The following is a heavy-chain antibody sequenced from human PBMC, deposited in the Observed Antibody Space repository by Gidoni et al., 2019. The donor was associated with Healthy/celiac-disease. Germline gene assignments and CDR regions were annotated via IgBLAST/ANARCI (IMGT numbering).Heavy chain of an antibody. V-gene: IGHV3-30-3*01. CDR3: ARDNFQYLDILTDY. J-gene: IGHJ4*02. CDR1: SSYA. Sequence: SSYAMHWVRQAPGKGLEWVAVISYDGSNKYYADSVKGRFTISRENTKNTLYLQMNSLRAEETAVYYCARDNFQYLDILTDYWGQGTLVTVSS. D-gene: IGHD2-2*01. CDR2: ISYDGSNK.